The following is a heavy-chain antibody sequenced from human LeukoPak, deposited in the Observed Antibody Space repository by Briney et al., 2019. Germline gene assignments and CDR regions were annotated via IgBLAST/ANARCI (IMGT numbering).Heavy chain of an antibody. Sequence: SETLSLTCTVSGGSISSSSYYWGWIRQPPGKGLEWIGSIYYSGSTYYNPSLKSRVTISVDTSKNQFSLKLSSVTAADTAVYYCARDCSLYYDSSGYYYGYNWFDPWGQGTLVTVSS. J-gene: IGHJ5*02. CDR2: IYYSGST. CDR3: ARDCSLYYDSSGYYYGYNWFDP. CDR1: GGSISSSSYY. D-gene: IGHD3-22*01. V-gene: IGHV4-39*07.